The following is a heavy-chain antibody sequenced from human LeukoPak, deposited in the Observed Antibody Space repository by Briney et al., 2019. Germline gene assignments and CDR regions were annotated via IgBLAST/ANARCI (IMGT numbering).Heavy chain of an antibody. CDR1: GGSISSGDYY. V-gene: IGHV4-30-4*01. J-gene: IGHJ4*02. D-gene: IGHD1-1*01. CDR2: IYYSGST. CDR3: ASFTTGTMRFDY. Sequence: SETLSLTCTVSGGSISSGDYYWSWIRQPPGKGLEWIGYIYYSGSTYYNPSLKSRVTISVDTSKNQFSLKLSSVTAADTAVYYCASFTTGTMRFDYWGQGTLVTVSS.